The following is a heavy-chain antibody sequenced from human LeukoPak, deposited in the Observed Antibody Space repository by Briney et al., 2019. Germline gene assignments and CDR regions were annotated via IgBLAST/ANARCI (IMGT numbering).Heavy chain of an antibody. CDR1: GGSISSYY. CDR3: ARPMGQQLVLDYYYYYMDV. D-gene: IGHD6-13*01. J-gene: IGHJ6*03. CDR2: IYYSGST. V-gene: IGHV4-59*01. Sequence: SETLSLTCTVSGGSISSYYWSWIRQPPGKGLEWIGYIYYSGSTNYNPSLKSRVTISVDTSKNQFSLKLSSVTAADTAVYYCARPMGQQLVLDYYYYYMDVWGKGTTVTVSS.